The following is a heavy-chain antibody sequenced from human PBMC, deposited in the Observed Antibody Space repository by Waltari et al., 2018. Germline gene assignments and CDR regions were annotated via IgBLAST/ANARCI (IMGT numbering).Heavy chain of an antibody. CDR3: ARDYCDRTSCSVA. D-gene: IGHD2-2*01. CDR2: LYGGGSK. J-gene: IGHJ5*02. V-gene: IGHV3-53*01. CDR1: GFTVSSNY. Sequence: EVQLVESGGDLIQPGGSLRLSCAASGFTVSSNYMSWVRQAPGKGVGGVASLYGGGSKYYGDSVKGRFTISRDSSKTTLYLQLNSLRAEDTAVYYCARDYCDRTSCSVAWGQGTLVTVSS.